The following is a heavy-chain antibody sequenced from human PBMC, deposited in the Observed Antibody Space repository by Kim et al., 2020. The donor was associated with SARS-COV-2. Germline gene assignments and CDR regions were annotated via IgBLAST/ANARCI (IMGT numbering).Heavy chain of an antibody. V-gene: IGHV3-23*01. D-gene: IGHD4-17*01. J-gene: IGHJ5*02. Sequence: SVRGQSTNSRDNAKNTLYLQMNSRRAEDTAVYYCARAPDYGDYWSWFDPWGQGTLVTVSS. CDR3: ARAPDYGDYWSWFDP.